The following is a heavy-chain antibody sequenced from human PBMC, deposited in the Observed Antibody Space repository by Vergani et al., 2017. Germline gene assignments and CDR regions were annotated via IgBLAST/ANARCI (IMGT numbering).Heavy chain of an antibody. CDR3: ARDSPLVVPAAIFYYYYGMDV. CDR2: ISSSGSTI. CDR1: GFTFSSYA. D-gene: IGHD2-2*01. J-gene: IGHJ6*02. Sequence: EVQLVESGGGLVQPGGSLRLSCAASGFTFSSYAMNWVRQAPGKGLEWFSYISSSGSTIYYADSVKGRFTISRDNAKNSLYLQMNSLRAEDTAVYYGARDSPLVVPAAIFYYYYGMDVWGQGTTVTVSS. V-gene: IGHV3-48*03.